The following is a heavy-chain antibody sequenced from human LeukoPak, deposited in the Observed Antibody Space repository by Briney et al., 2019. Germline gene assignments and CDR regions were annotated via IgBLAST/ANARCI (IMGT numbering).Heavy chain of an antibody. J-gene: IGHJ4*02. CDR2: INPNSGGT. D-gene: IGHD3-16*02. Sequence: ASVKVSCKASGCTFTGYYMHWVRQAPGQGLEWLGWINPNSGGTNYAQKFQGWVTMTRDTSISTAYMELSRLRSDDTAVYYCAREGSITFGGVIVSSPFDYWGQGTLVTVSS. CDR3: AREGSITFGGVIVSSPFDY. CDR1: GCTFTGYY. V-gene: IGHV1-2*04.